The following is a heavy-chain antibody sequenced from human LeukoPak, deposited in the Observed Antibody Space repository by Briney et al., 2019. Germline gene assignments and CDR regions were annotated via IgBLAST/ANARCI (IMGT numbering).Heavy chain of an antibody. CDR2: INPSGGST. CDR1: GYTFTSYY. D-gene: IGHD3-16*01. CDR3: ARDSGVLGHTPSNWFDP. J-gene: IGHJ5*02. Sequence: ASVKVSCKASGYTFTSYYMHWVRQAPGQGLEWMGIINPSGGSTSYAQKFQGRVTMTRDTSTSTVYMELSSLRSEDTAVYYCARDSGVLGHTPSNWFDPWGQGTLVTVSS. V-gene: IGHV1-46*01.